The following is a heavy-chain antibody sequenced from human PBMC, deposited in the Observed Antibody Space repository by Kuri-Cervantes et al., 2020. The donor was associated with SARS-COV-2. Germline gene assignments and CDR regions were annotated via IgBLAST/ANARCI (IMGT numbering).Heavy chain of an antibody. CDR1: GGSISSGGYS. Sequence: SETLSLTCAVYGGSISSGGYSWTWIRQPPGKGLEWIGYIYHSESNYYNPSLKSRVAITVHASKDQFSLKLTSVTAADSAIYYCAGGRVDITMILVVVTGGLHCLDSWGQGTLVTVSS. CDR3: AGGRVDITMILVVVTGGLHCLDS. CDR2: IYHSESN. V-gene: IGHV4-30-2*01. J-gene: IGHJ4*02. D-gene: IGHD3-22*01.